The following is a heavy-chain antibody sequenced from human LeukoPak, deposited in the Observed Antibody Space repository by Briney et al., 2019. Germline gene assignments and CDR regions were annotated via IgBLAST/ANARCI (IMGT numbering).Heavy chain of an antibody. CDR2: ISGSGGST. D-gene: IGHD3-10*01. CDR3: AKVSVDYYGSGSYYRGYFDY. Sequence: PGGSLGLSCEASGFTFSSYAMSWVRQAPGKGLEWVSAISGSGGSTYYADSVKGRFTISRDNSKNTLYLQMNSLRAEDTAVYYCAKVSVDYYGSGSYYRGYFDYWGQGTLVTVSS. V-gene: IGHV3-23*01. J-gene: IGHJ4*02. CDR1: GFTFSSYA.